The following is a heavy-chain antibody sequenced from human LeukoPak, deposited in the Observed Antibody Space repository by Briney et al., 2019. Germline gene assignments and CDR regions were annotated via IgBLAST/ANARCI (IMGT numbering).Heavy chain of an antibody. J-gene: IGHJ6*04. Sequence: GGSLRLSCAASGFTFSSYSMNWVRQAPGKGLEWISYISSGSTTIYYADSVKGRFTISRDNAKNSLYLQMNSLRAEDTAVYYCAELGITMIGGVWGKGTTVTISS. D-gene: IGHD3-10*02. V-gene: IGHV3-48*04. CDR3: AELGITMIGGV. CDR2: ISSGSTTI. CDR1: GFTFSSYS.